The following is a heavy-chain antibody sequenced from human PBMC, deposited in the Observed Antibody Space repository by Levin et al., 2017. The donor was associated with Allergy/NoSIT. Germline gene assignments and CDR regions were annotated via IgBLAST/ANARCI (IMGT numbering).Heavy chain of an antibody. CDR2: ISYDGTNQ. Sequence: GGSLRLSCAASGYMFRNYGIHWIRQAPGKGLEWVAGISYDGTNQYYADSVKGRFTISRDNSKDTLDLQMSSLGPEDTAVYYCARDPSRGTDWYGYYFDYWGQGTLVTVSS. CDR1: GYMFRNYG. D-gene: IGHD3-9*01. CDR3: ARDPSRGTDWYGYYFDY. J-gene: IGHJ4*02. V-gene: IGHV3-30*03.